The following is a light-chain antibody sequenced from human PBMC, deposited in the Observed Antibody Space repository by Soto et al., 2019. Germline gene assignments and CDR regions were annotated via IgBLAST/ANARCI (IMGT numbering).Light chain of an antibody. J-gene: IGLJ1*01. CDR2: DVT. Sequence: QSALTQPRSVSGSPGQSVIISCTGTSSDVGGYNYVSWYQQHPGKAPKLMIYDVTKRPSGVPDRFSGSKSGNTASLTISGLQAEEEADYYCTSFAPGRIYVFGSGTKLTVL. CDR1: SSDVGGYNY. V-gene: IGLV2-11*01. CDR3: TSFAPGRIYV.